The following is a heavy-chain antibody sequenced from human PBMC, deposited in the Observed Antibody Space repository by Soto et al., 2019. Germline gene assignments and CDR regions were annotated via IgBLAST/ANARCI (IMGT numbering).Heavy chain of an antibody. V-gene: IGHV4-59*01. J-gene: IGHJ6*02. CDR3: ARSYPNTIFGVVPSRGLDV. CDR2: IHYSRST. CDR1: GVSISINY. Sequence: TETLSLTCIVSGVSISINYWSWIRHPPGQGLEWIGYIHYSRSTNFNPSLKNRVVMSVDTSKNQFSLRLSSVTAADTAVYYCARSYPNTIFGVVPSRGLDVWGQGATVTVSS. D-gene: IGHD3-3*01.